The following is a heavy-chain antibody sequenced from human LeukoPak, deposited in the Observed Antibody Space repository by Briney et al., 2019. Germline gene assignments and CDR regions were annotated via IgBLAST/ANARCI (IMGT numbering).Heavy chain of an antibody. D-gene: IGHD3-3*01. J-gene: IGHJ6*03. CDR3: ARGNDLEGLYNYYYYYMDV. CDR1: GGSFSGYY. Sequence: PSETLSLTCAVYGGSFSGYYWSWIRQPPGKGLEWIGEINHSGSTNYNPSLKSRVTISVDTSKNQFSLKLSSVTAADTAVYYCARGNDLEGLYNYYYYYMDVWGKGTTVTVSS. V-gene: IGHV4-34*01. CDR2: INHSGST.